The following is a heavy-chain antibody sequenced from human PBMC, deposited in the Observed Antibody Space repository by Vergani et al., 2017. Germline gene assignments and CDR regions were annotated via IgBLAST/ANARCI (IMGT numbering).Heavy chain of an antibody. J-gene: IGHJ5*02. V-gene: IGHV1-69*01. D-gene: IGHD2-15*01. CDR1: GGTFSSYA. CDR2: IIPIFGTA. CDR3: ARRDTLTYCSGGSCKGYNWFDP. Sequence: QVQLVQSGAEVKKPGSSVKVSCKASGGTFSSYAISWVRQAPGQGLEWMGGIIPIFGTANYAQKFQGRVTITADESTSTAYMELSSLRSEDTAVYYCARRDTLTYCSGGSCKGYNWFDPWGQGTLVTVSS.